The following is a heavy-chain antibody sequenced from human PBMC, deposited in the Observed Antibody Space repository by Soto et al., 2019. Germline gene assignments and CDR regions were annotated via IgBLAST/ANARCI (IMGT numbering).Heavy chain of an antibody. D-gene: IGHD2-15*01. CDR3: AKYGVVTDFYYMDV. CDR1: GGTFSSYS. CDR2: IVPMVGIT. J-gene: IGHJ6*03. V-gene: IGHV1-69*02. Sequence: QVQLVQSGAEVKKPGSSVKVSCKASGGTFSSYSITWVRQAPGQGLEWMGRIVPMVGITNYAQKFQDRVTITADRSTSTAYMELTSLESADTAVYYSAKYGVVTDFYYMDVWGRGTTVTVSS.